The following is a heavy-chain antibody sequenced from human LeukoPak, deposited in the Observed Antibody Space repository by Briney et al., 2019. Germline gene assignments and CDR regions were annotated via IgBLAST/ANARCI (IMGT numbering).Heavy chain of an antibody. V-gene: IGHV7-4-1*02. CDR1: GYTFTSYA. J-gene: IGHJ4*02. CDR2: INTNTGNP. Sequence: AASVKVSCKASGYTFTSYAMNWVRQAPGQGLEWMGWINTNTGNPTYAQGFTGRFVFSLDTSVSTAYLQISSLRAEDTAVYYCARGDYDISTGYYNVFDYWGQGTLVTVSS. CDR3: ARGDYDISTGYYNVFDY. D-gene: IGHD3-9*01.